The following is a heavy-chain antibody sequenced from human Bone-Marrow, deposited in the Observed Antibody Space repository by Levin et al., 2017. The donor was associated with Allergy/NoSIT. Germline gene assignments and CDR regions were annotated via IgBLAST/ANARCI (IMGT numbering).Heavy chain of an antibody. V-gene: IGHV1-2*02. CDR2: INPDSGDT. CDR1: GYTFTGYY. D-gene: IGHD3-3*01. J-gene: IGHJ3*02. CDR3: ARDTQNYDFWSGPTNHGAFEI. Sequence: ASVKVSCKASGYTFTGYYMHWVRQAPGQGLEYMGWINPDSGDTKYAQKFQGRVTMTRDTSSSTAYMDLTRLRSDDTAVYYCARDTQNYDFWSGPTNHGAFEIWGQGRMVTVSS.